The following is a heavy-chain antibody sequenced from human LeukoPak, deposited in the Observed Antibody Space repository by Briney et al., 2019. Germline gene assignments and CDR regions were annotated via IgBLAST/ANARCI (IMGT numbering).Heavy chain of an antibody. V-gene: IGHV1-18*01. D-gene: IGHD2-15*01. J-gene: IGHJ3*02. CDR1: GYTFTSYG. CDR2: ISAYNGNT. CDR3: AGAGLLPGAFDI. Sequence: ASVTVSCKASGYTFTSYGISWVRQAPGQGLEWMGWISAYNGNTNYAQKLQGRVTMTTDTSTSTAYMELRSLRSDDTAVYYCAGAGLLPGAFDIWGQGTMVTVSS.